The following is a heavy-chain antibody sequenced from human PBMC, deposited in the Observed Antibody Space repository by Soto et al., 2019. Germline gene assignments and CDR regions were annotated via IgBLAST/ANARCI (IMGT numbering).Heavy chain of an antibody. V-gene: IGHV3-30-3*01. CDR3: AREGRGHGYRISYYYAMDV. D-gene: IGHD5-12*01. Sequence: PGGSLRLSCAASGFTFSSYNIHWVRQAPGKGLEWVAVISYDGSNKYYSDSVKGRFTISRDNSENTLYLQMNSLRAEDTAVYFCAREGRGHGYRISYYYAMDVWGLGTTVTVSS. CDR1: GFTFSSYN. J-gene: IGHJ6*02. CDR2: ISYDGSNK.